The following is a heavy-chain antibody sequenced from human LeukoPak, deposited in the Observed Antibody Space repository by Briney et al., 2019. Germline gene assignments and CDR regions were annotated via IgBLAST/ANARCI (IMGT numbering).Heavy chain of an antibody. CDR2: INPKNGGT. CDR3: ARDPDDRRGYFPIDY. V-gene: IGHV1-2*02. CDR1: GYTFTGYY. J-gene: IGHJ4*02. Sequence: GASVKVSCKASGYTFTGYYIHWVRQAPGQGLEWMGWINPKNGGTKYSQKFQGRVTMTRDTSISTTYMEMNRLGSDDTAVYYCARDPDDRRGYFPIDYWGQGTLVTVSS. D-gene: IGHD3-22*01.